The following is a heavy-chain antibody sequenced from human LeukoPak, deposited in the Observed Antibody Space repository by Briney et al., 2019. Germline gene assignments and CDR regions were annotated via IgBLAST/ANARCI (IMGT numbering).Heavy chain of an antibody. V-gene: IGHV3-23*01. CDR3: AKDREEYYYDSSGYSDY. Sequence: GGSLRLSCAASGFTFSSYAMSWVRQAPGKGLEWVSAISGSGGSTYYVDSVKGRFTISRDNSKNTLYLQMNSLRAEDTAVYYCAKDREEYYYDSSGYSDYWGQGTLVTVSS. D-gene: IGHD3-22*01. CDR2: ISGSGGST. CDR1: GFTFSSYA. J-gene: IGHJ4*02.